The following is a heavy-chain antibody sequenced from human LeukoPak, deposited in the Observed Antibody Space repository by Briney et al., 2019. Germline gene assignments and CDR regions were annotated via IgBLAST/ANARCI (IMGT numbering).Heavy chain of an antibody. CDR3: ARDWEYYYDSSGSFDY. CDR2: ISYDGSNK. Sequence: GGSLRLSCAASGFTFSSYAMHWVRQAPGKGLEWVAVISYDGSNKYYADSVKGRFTISRDNSKNTLYLQMNSLRAEDTAVYYCARDWEYYYDSSGSFDYWGQGTLVTVSS. CDR1: GFTFSSYA. J-gene: IGHJ4*02. D-gene: IGHD3-22*01. V-gene: IGHV3-30-3*01.